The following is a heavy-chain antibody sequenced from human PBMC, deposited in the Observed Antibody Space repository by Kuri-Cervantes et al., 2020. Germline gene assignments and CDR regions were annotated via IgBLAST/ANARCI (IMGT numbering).Heavy chain of an antibody. CDR1: GYTLTSYG. J-gene: IGHJ3*02. V-gene: IGHV1-18*01. Sequence: ASVKVSCKASGYTLTSYGISWVRQAPGQGLQWMGWISAYNGNTNCAQKLQGRVTMTTDTSTSTAYMELRSLRSDDTAVYYCARGVPLGYCSGGSCYASAFDIWGQGTMVTVSS. CDR2: ISAYNGNT. D-gene: IGHD2-15*01. CDR3: ARGVPLGYCSGGSCYASAFDI.